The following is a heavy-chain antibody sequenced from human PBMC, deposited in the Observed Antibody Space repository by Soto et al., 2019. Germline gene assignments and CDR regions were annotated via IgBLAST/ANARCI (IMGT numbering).Heavy chain of an antibody. CDR3: ARGSEGYYYDSSGYYYVN. J-gene: IGHJ4*02. Sequence: QVQQQESGPGLVKPSGTLSLTCAVSGGSISSSNWWSWVRQPPGKGLEWIGEIYHSGSTNYNPSLKSRVTISVDKSKNQFSLKLSSVTAADTAVYYCARGSEGYYYDSSGYYYVNWGQGTLVTVSS. V-gene: IGHV4-4*02. CDR1: GGSISSSNW. D-gene: IGHD3-22*01. CDR2: IYHSGST.